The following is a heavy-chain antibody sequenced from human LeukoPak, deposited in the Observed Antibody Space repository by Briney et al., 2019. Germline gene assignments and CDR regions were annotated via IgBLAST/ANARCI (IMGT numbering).Heavy chain of an antibody. J-gene: IGHJ5*02. CDR3: ARDLRAIFGVEGWFDP. Sequence: GGSLRLSCAASGFTFDDYGMSWVRQAPGKGLEWVSGINWNGGSTGYADSVKGRFTIFRDNAKNSLYLQMNSLRAEDTALYYCARDLRAIFGVEGWFDPWGQGTLVTVSS. CDR1: GFTFDDYG. CDR2: INWNGGST. D-gene: IGHD3-3*01. V-gene: IGHV3-20*04.